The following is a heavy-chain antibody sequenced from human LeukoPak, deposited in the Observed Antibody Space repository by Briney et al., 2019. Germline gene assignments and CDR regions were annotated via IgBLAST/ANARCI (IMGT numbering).Heavy chain of an antibody. J-gene: IGHJ4*02. CDR3: ARDGYYYDSSRFDY. V-gene: IGHV3-48*03. Sequence: GGSLRLSCAASGFIFSSYEMNWVRQAPGKGLEWVSYISESGSAIYYADSVKGRFTISRDNAKNSLYLQMSSLRAEDTAVYYCARDGYYYDSSRFDYWGQGTLVTVSS. CDR1: GFIFSSYE. D-gene: IGHD3-22*01. CDR2: ISESGSAI.